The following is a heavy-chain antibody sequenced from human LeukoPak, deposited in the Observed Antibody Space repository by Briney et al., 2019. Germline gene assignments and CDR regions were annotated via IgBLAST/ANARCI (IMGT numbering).Heavy chain of an antibody. V-gene: IGHV3-23*01. CDR2: ISGSGGST. D-gene: IGHD3-22*01. Sequence: PGGSLRLSCAASGFTFSSYAMSWVRQAPGKGLEWVSAISGSGGSTYYADSVKGRFTISRDNTKNTLYLQMNSLRAEDTAVYYCAKAKRITMIVVVTSGYYFDYWGQGTLVTVSS. CDR3: AKAKRITMIVVVTSGYYFDY. J-gene: IGHJ4*02. CDR1: GFTFSSYA.